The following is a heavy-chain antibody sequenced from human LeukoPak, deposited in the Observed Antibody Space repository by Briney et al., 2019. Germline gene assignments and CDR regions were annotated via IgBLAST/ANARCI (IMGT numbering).Heavy chain of an antibody. V-gene: IGHV3-7*01. CDR3: AREPEYSSGWYVDY. J-gene: IGHJ4*02. D-gene: IGHD6-19*01. Sequence: GGSLRLSCAASGFTFSSYWMSWVRQAPGKGLEWVANIKQDGSEKYYVDSVKGRFTISRGNAKNSLYLQMNSLRAEDTAVYYCAREPEYSSGWYVDYWGQGTLVTVSS. CDR1: GFTFSSYW. CDR2: IKQDGSEK.